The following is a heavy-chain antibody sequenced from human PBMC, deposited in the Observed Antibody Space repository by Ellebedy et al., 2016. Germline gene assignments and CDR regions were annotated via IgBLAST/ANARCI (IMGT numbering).Heavy chain of an antibody. D-gene: IGHD3-16*02. CDR3: ARDTGNMITFGGVIVNAFDI. CDR2: ISSSSSTI. CDR1: GFTFSSYS. J-gene: IGHJ3*02. V-gene: IGHV3-48*01. Sequence: GGSLRLSCAASGFTFSSYSMNWVRQAPGKGLEWVSYISSSSSTIYYADSVKGRFTISRDNAKNSLYLQMNSLRAEDTAVYYCARDTGNMITFGGVIVNAFDIWGQGTMVTVSS.